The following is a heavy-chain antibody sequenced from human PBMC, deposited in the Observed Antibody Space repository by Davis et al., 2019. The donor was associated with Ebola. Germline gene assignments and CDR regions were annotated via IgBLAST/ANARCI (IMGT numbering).Heavy chain of an antibody. CDR3: ARDLYLGSWNYYGMDV. CDR1: GFTFSSYA. J-gene: IGHJ6*02. CDR2: ISGSGSTI. Sequence: GESLKISCAASGFTFSSYAMSWVRQAPGKGLEWVSAISGSGSTIYYADSVKGRFTISRDNAKNSLYLQMNSLRAEDTAVYYCARDLYLGSWNYYGMDVWGQGTTVTVSS. D-gene: IGHD2-2*02. V-gene: IGHV3-48*04.